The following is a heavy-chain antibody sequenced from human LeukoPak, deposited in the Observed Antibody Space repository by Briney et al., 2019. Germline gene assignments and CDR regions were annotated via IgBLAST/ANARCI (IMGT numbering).Heavy chain of an antibody. CDR2: INPNSGGT. D-gene: IGHD5-18*01. V-gene: IGHV1-2*02. Sequence: GASVKVSCKASGYTFTGYYMHWVRQAPGQGLEWMGWINPNSGGTNYAQKFQGRVTMTRDTSISIAYMELSRLRSDDTAVYYCARPGGVQLWRLIIDYWGQGTLVTVSS. CDR1: GYTFTGYY. J-gene: IGHJ4*02. CDR3: ARPGGVQLWRLIIDY.